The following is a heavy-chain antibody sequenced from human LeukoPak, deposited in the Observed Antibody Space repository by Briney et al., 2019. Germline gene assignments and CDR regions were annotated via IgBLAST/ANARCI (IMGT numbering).Heavy chain of an antibody. CDR1: GFTFSSYS. D-gene: IGHD3-22*01. CDR3: ARGQPISMITGPYFDY. Sequence: TGGSLTLSCAASGFTFSSYSMNWLRQAPGKGLEWVSSISSSNTYIYYADSVKGRFTISRENAKNSLYLQMNSLRAEDTAVYYCARGQPISMITGPYFDYWGQGTLVTFSS. V-gene: IGHV3-21*01. J-gene: IGHJ4*02. CDR2: ISSSNTYI.